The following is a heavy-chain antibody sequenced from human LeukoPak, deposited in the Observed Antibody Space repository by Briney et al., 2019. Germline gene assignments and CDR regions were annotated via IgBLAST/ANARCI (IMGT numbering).Heavy chain of an antibody. CDR3: AKRPPYYDFWSGFTYYFDY. Sequence: GGSLRLSCGASGFTFSNYIMTWVRQAPGKGPEWVSTIKSGAEATFYADSVKDRFTISRDDSKNTLYLQMNSLRAEDTAVYYCAKRPPYYDFWSGFTYYFDYWGQGTLVTVSS. J-gene: IGHJ4*02. CDR1: GFTFSNYI. D-gene: IGHD3-3*01. CDR2: IKSGAEAT. V-gene: IGHV3-23*01.